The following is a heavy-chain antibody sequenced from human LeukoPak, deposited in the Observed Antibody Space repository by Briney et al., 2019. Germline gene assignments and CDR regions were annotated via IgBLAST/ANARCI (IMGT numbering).Heavy chain of an antibody. D-gene: IGHD2-2*01. CDR2: ISYDGSNK. CDR3: ARGYIIPAANPDY. V-gene: IGHV3-30-3*01. Sequence: GRSLRLSCAASGFTFSSYAMHWVRQAPGKGLEWVAVISYDGSNKYYADSVKGRFTISRDNSKNTLSLQMNSLRAEDTAVYYCARGYIIPAANPDYWGQGTLVTVSS. CDR1: GFTFSSYA. J-gene: IGHJ4*02.